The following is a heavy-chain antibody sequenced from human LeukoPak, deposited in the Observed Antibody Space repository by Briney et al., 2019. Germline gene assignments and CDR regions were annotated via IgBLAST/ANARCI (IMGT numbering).Heavy chain of an antibody. Sequence: VASVKVSCKASGYTFTSYYMHWVRQAPGQGLEWMGIINPSGGSTSYAQKFQGRVTMTRDTSTSTVYMELSSLRSEDTAVYYCARDQDFGVVTTAPYYYYGMDAWGQGTTVTVSS. J-gene: IGHJ6*02. V-gene: IGHV1-46*01. CDR3: ARDQDFGVVTTAPYYYYGMDA. CDR1: GYTFTSYY. CDR2: INPSGGST. D-gene: IGHD3-3*01.